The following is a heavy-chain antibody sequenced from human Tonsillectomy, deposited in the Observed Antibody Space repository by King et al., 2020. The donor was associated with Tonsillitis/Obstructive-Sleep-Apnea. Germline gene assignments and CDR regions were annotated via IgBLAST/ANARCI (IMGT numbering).Heavy chain of an antibody. J-gene: IGHJ3*02. CDR2: IDPSDSYT. V-gene: IGHV5-10-1*01. Sequence: VQLVESGAEVKEPGESLRISCKGSGYSFTSYWINWVRQMPGKGLEWMVRIDPSDSYTNYSPSFQGHVTFSVDKYISTAHLQWSSLRASDNAMYYCARGGIGYDFAFDIWGQGTMVTVSS. CDR1: GYSFTSYW. D-gene: IGHD5-12*01. CDR3: ARGGIGYDFAFDI.